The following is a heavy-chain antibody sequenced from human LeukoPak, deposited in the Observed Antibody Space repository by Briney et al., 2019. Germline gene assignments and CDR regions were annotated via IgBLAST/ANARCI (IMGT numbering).Heavy chain of an antibody. V-gene: IGHV4-31*03. Sequence: PSETLSLTCTVSGGSISSGGYYWSWLRQHPGKGLEWIVYIYYSGSTYYNPSLKSRVTISVDTSKNQFSLKLSSVTAADTAVYYCARGSYDSDTPPIWYFDLWGRGTLVTVSS. J-gene: IGHJ2*01. CDR3: ARGSYDSDTPPIWYFDL. CDR2: IYYSGST. D-gene: IGHD3-22*01. CDR1: GGSISSGGYY.